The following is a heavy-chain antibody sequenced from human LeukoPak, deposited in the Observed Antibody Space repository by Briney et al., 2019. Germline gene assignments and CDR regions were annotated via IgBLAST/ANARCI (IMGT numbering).Heavy chain of an antibody. J-gene: IGHJ5*02. V-gene: IGHV4-31*03. D-gene: IGHD3-22*01. CDR1: GGSISSGGYY. CDR2: IYYSGST. Sequence: SETLSLTCTVSGGSISSGGYYWSWIRQHPGMGLEWIGYIYYSGSTYYNPSLKSRVTISVDTSKNQFSLKLSSVTAADTAVYYCARGYDSSGYYHNWFDPWGQGTLVTVSS. CDR3: ARGYDSSGYYHNWFDP.